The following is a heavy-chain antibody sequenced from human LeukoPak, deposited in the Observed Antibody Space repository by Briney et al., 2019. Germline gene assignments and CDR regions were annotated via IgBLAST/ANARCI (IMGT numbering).Heavy chain of an antibody. CDR3: ARVEHP. Sequence: PGGSLRLSCAASGFTFSTYWMHWVRQAPGKGLVWVSRIDNDGRGTSYADSVKGRFTISRDNAKNRLYLQMNSLRAEDTAVYYCARVEHPWGQGTLVTVSS. J-gene: IGHJ5*02. CDR2: IDNDGRGT. V-gene: IGHV3-74*01. CDR1: GFTFSTYW. D-gene: IGHD5-24*01.